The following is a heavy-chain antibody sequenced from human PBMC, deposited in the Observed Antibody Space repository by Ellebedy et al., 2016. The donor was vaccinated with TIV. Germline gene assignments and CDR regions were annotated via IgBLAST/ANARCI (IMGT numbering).Heavy chain of an antibody. J-gene: IGHJ4*02. CDR1: GFTFSGYW. CDR3: ARGEGWIDN. D-gene: IGHD5-24*01. Sequence: GGSLRLXXAASGFTFSGYWISWVRQAPGKGLEWVANIKEDGSEKYYVDSVKGRFTISRDNAKNSLYLHMNSLRAEDTAVYFCARGEGWIDNWGQGTLVTVSS. V-gene: IGHV3-7*04. CDR2: IKEDGSEK.